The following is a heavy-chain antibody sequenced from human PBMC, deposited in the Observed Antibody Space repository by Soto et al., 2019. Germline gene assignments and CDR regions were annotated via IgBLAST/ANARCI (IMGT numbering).Heavy chain of an antibody. Sequence: GGSLRLSCAASGFTFSSFAMWWVRQAPGKGLECVSAISGGGETTYYADSVKGRFTISRDNSKNTLYLQMNSLRAEDTAVYYCAFNSGSGSYYFDYWGQGTLVTVSS. CDR1: GFTFSSFA. V-gene: IGHV3-23*01. CDR2: ISGGGETT. CDR3: AFNSGSGSYYFDY. J-gene: IGHJ4*02. D-gene: IGHD3-10*01.